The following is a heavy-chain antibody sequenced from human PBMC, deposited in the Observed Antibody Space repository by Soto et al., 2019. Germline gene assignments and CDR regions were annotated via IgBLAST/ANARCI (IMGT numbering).Heavy chain of an antibody. Sequence: VSVKVSCKTSGYTFTSYVISWVRQAPGHGLEWMGWISADNHNTNVAQNFQGRVTLTTDISTTTVFMELRNLRSDDTAVYYCARESRNYDALDYCGQGTLGTASS. J-gene: IGHJ4*02. D-gene: IGHD3-22*01. CDR2: ISADNHNT. V-gene: IGHV1-18*01. CDR3: ARESRNYDALDY. CDR1: GYTFTSYV.